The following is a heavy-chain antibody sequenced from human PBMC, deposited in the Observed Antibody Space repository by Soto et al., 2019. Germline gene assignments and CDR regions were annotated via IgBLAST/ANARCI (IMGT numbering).Heavy chain of an antibody. Sequence: QVQLVQSGAEVKKPGSSVKVSCKASGGTFSSYAISWVRQAPGQGLEWMGGIIPIFGTANYAQKFQGRVTITADEATSTAYMELSIVGSEDRAVYYCAREGGTRDGSGNTWFDPWGQGTLVTVSS. D-gene: IGHD3-10*01. V-gene: IGHV1-69*01. J-gene: IGHJ5*02. CDR3: AREGGTRDGSGNTWFDP. CDR2: IIPIFGTA. CDR1: GGTFSSYA.